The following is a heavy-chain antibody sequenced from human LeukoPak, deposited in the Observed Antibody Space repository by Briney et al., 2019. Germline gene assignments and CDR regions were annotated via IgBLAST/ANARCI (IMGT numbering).Heavy chain of an antibody. J-gene: IGHJ1*01. CDR1: GFTFKTSA. CDR2: ISWNSGVI. V-gene: IGHV3-9*01. CDR3: ANVVAAKIEVVPAAISGYFQH. D-gene: IGHD2-2*01. Sequence: GGSLRLSCEASGFTFKTSAMYWVRQAPGKGLEWVSHISWNSGVIGYADSVKGRFTISRDNSKNTLYLQMNSLRAEDTAVYYCANVVAAKIEVVPAAISGYFQHWGQGTLVTVSS.